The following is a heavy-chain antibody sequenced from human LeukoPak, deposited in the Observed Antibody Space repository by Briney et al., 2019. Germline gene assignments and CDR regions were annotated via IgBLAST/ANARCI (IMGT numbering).Heavy chain of an antibody. CDR1: GGSFSGYY. V-gene: IGHV4-34*01. CDR3: ASGSSSSRAFDY. D-gene: IGHD6-6*01. CDR2: INHSGST. Sequence: SETLSLTCAVYGGSFSGYYWSWIRQPPGKGLEWIGEINHSGSTNYTPSLKSRVTISVDTSKNQFSLKLSSVTAADTAVYYCASGSSSSRAFDYWGQGTLVTVSS. J-gene: IGHJ4*02.